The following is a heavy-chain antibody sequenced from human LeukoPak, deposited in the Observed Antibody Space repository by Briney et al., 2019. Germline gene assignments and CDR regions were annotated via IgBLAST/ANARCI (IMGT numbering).Heavy chain of an antibody. D-gene: IGHD4-11*01. J-gene: IGHJ5*02. CDR1: GFTFSSYG. CDR3: ARETRVTTVTHNWFDP. V-gene: IGHV3-23*01. Sequence: GGSLRLSCAASGFTFSSYGMSWVRQAPGKGLEWVSAISGSGGSTYYADSVKGRFTISRDNSKNTLYLQMNSLRAEDTAVYYCARETRVTTVTHNWFDPWGQGTLVTVSS. CDR2: ISGSGGST.